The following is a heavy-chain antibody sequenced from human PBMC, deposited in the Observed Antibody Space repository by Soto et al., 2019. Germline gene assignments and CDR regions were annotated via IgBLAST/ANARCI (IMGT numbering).Heavy chain of an antibody. CDR3: ARVVLLYSIEHYCYYMAF. CDR1: GESFSGSD. V-gene: IGHV4-34*01. Sequence: SETLYLTCAVYGESFSGSDWSWVRQPPGKRLEWIGEINHSGSTNYNPSLKSRVTISVDTSKNQFSLKLSSVTAADTAVYYCARVVLLYSIEHYCYYMAFCAQRTTVTGS. CDR2: INHSGST. D-gene: IGHD2-15*01. J-gene: IGHJ6*03.